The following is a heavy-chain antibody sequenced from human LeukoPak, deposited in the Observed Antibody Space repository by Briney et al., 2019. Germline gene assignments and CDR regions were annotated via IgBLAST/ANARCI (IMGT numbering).Heavy chain of an antibody. D-gene: IGHD2-15*01. Sequence: GGSLRLSCAASGFTFSSYAMHWVRQAPGKGLEWVAVISYDGSNKYYADSVKGRFTISRDNSKNTLYLQMNSLRAEDTAVYYCARDGDIVVVAAATFYFDYWGQGTLVTVSS. CDR3: ARDGDIVVVAAATFYFDY. CDR1: GFTFSSYA. CDR2: ISYDGSNK. J-gene: IGHJ4*02. V-gene: IGHV3-30-3*01.